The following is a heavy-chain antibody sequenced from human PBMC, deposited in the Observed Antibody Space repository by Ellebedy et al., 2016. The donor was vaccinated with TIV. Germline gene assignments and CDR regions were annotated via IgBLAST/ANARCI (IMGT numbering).Heavy chain of an antibody. J-gene: IGHJ6*02. Sequence: ASVKVSCXASGYTFTSYYMHWVRQAPGQGLEWMGIINPSGGSTSYAQKFQGRVTMTRDTSTSTVYMELSSLRSEDTAVYYCARDLEFVVVPAAMTEPPKNYYGMDVWGQGTTVTVSS. V-gene: IGHV1-46*01. CDR2: INPSGGST. CDR3: ARDLEFVVVPAAMTEPPKNYYGMDV. D-gene: IGHD2-2*01. CDR1: GYTFTSYY.